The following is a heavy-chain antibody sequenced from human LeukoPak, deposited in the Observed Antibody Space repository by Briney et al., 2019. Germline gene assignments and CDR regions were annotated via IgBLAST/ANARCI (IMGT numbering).Heavy chain of an antibody. D-gene: IGHD6-13*01. J-gene: IGHJ6*02. Sequence: GGSLRLSCAASGFTFSSYEMSWVRQAPGKGLEWVSYISSSGSTIYYADSVKGRFTISRDNAKNSLYLQMNSLRAEDTAVYYCARTPRIAAAGNYYYYGMDVWGQGTTVTVSS. CDR3: ARTPRIAAAGNYYYYGMDV. V-gene: IGHV3-48*03. CDR2: ISSSGSTI. CDR1: GFTFSSYE.